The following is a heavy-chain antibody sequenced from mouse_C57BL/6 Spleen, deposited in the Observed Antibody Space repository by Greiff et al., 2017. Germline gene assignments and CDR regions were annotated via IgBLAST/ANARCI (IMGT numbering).Heavy chain of an antibody. V-gene: IGHV1-64*01. CDR2: IHPNSGST. CDR1: GYTFTSYW. CDR3: ARYHYYGSSFYYAMDY. Sequence: QVQLQQPGAELVKPGASVKLSCKASGYTFTSYWMHWVKQRPGQGLEWIGMIHPNSGSTNYNEKFKSKATLTVDKSSSTAYMQLSSLTSEDSAVYYCARYHYYGSSFYYAMDYWGQGTSVTVSS. D-gene: IGHD1-1*01. J-gene: IGHJ4*01.